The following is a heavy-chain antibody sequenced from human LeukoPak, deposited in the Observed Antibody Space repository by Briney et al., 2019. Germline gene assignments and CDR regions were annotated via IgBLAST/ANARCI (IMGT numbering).Heavy chain of an antibody. V-gene: IGHV5-51*01. CDR3: ARLTSVTLPFDF. CDR2: IYPSGSET. Sequence: GESLKISCKGSGYSFSNYWIGWVRQMPGKGLERMGNIYPSGSETRYSPSFQGQVTISVDKSTTTAYLQWSRLKASDTAMYYCARLTSVTLPFDFWGQGTLVTVSS. J-gene: IGHJ4*02. D-gene: IGHD4-17*01. CDR1: GYSFSNYW.